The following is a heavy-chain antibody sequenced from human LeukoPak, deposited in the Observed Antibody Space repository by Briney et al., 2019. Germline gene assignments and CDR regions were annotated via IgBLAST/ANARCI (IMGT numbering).Heavy chain of an antibody. V-gene: IGHV1-46*01. D-gene: IGHD1-26*01. CDR3: ARDRSYKTIIDY. CDR2: INPCGGST. Sequence: ASVKVSCKASGYTFTSYYMHWVRQAPGQGLEWMGIINPCGGSTSYARKFQGRVTMTRDMSTSTVYMELSSLRSEDTAVYYCARDRSYKTIIDYWGQGILVTVSS. J-gene: IGHJ4*02. CDR1: GYTFTSYY.